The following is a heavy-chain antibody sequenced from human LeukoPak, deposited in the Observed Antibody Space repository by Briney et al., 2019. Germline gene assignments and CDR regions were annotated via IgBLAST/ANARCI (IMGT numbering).Heavy chain of an antibody. V-gene: IGHV3-11*06. CDR2: ISSSSSYT. J-gene: IGHJ4*02. Sequence: GGSLRLSCAASGFTFSDYYMSWISQAPGKGLEWVSYISSSSSYTNYADSVKGRFTISRDNAKNSLYLQMNSLRAEDTAVYYCARTYYDILLLDYWGQGTLVTVSS. D-gene: IGHD3-9*01. CDR1: GFTFSDYY. CDR3: ARTYYDILLLDY.